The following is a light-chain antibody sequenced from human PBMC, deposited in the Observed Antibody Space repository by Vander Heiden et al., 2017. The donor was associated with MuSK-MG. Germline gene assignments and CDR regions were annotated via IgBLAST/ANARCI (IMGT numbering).Light chain of an antibody. CDR3: QSADSSGTYYV. CDR1: ALPNQY. J-gene: IGLJ1*01. Sequence: SYELTQPPSVSVSPGQTARITCSGDALPNQYAYWYQQKPGQAPVPLIYKDSERPSGIPERFSGSSSGTTDTLTISGVQAEDEADYYCQSADSSGTYYVFGTGTKVTVL. V-gene: IGLV3-25*03. CDR2: KDS.